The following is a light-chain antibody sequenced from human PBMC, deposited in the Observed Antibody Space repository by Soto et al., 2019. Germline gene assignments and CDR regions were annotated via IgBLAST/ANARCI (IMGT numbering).Light chain of an antibody. CDR3: QQYNNWPPIT. CDR2: GAS. CDR1: QSVGGN. Sequence: EIVLTQSPGSLSLSPGERAALSCRASQSVGGNVAWYQQKPGQAPKLLIFGASSRDTGIPDRFSGSGSGTDFTLTISRLEPEDFAVYYCQQYNNWPPITFGQGTRLEIK. J-gene: IGKJ5*01. V-gene: IGKV3-20*01.